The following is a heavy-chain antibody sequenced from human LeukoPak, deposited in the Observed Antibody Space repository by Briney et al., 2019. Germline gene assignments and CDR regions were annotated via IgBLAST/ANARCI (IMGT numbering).Heavy chain of an antibody. CDR2: ISPGDSDT. J-gene: IGHJ4*02. CDR3: VRQGSVVVSAISY. Sequence: GESLKITCKGFGYSFTSYWIGWVRQMPGKGLEWMGIISPGDSDTRYSPSFQGQVTISADKSISTAYLQWGSLKASDTAMYYCVRQGSVVVSAISYWGQGTLVAVSS. D-gene: IGHD2-21*02. V-gene: IGHV5-51*01. CDR1: GYSFTSYW.